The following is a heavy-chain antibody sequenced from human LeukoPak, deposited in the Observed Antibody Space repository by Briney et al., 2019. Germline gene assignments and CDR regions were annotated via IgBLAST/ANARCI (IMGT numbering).Heavy chain of an antibody. CDR1: GYIFTNYY. J-gene: IGHJ4*02. CDR3: ARDHGSAYYRAPRH. D-gene: IGHD3-10*01. CDR2: INPSGGST. Sequence: ASVKVSCKASGYIFTNYYMHWVRQAPGQGLEWMGTINPSGGSTTYAQKFRGRVTMTRDTSTSTVYMGLSSLRSEDTAVYYCARDHGSAYYRAPRHWGQGTLVTVSS. V-gene: IGHV1-46*01.